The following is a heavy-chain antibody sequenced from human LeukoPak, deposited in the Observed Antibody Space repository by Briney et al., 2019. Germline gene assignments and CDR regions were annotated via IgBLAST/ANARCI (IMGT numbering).Heavy chain of an antibody. D-gene: IGHD2-15*01. CDR3: ARRVVLGGYYYYGMDV. Sequence: SETLSLTCTVSGGSISSYYWSWIQQPPGKGLEWIGYIYYSGSTNYNPSLKSRVTISVDTSKNQFSLKLSSVTAADTAVYYCARRVVLGGYYYYGMDVWGQGTTVTVSS. V-gene: IGHV4-59*08. J-gene: IGHJ6*02. CDR1: GGSISSYY. CDR2: IYYSGST.